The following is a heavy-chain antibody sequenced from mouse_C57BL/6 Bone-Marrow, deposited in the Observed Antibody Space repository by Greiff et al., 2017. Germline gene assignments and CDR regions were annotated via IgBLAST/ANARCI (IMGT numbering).Heavy chain of an antibody. CDR2: INPNNGGT. Sequence: VQLQQSGPELVKPGASVKMSCKASGYTFTDYNMHWVKQSHGKSLEWIGYINPNNGGTSYNQKFKGKATLTVNKSSSTAYMERRSLTSEDSAVYYCASTTVVATLDFDYWGQGNTLTVSS. D-gene: IGHD1-1*01. CDR1: GYTFTDYN. CDR3: ASTTVVATLDFDY. V-gene: IGHV1-22*01. J-gene: IGHJ2*01.